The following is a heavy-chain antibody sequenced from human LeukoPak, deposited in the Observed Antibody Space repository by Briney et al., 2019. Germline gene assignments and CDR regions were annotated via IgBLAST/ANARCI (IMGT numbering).Heavy chain of an antibody. D-gene: IGHD4-23*01. J-gene: IGHJ4*02. V-gene: IGHV3-21*01. CDR1: GFTFSSYS. CDR2: ISSSSSYI. Sequence: PGGPLRLSCAASGFTFSSYSMNWVRQAPGKGLEWVSSISSSSSYIYYADSVKGRFTISRDNAKNSLYLQMNSLRAEDTAVYYCARDTYGGNSNFDYWGRGTLVTVSS. CDR3: ARDTYGGNSNFDY.